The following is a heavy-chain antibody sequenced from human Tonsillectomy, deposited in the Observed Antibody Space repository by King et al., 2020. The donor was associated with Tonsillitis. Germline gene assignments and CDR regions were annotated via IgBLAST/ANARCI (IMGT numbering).Heavy chain of an antibody. J-gene: IGHJ6*02. CDR2: ISSSSSYI. CDR3: ARSEYSSSSYGMDV. CDR1: GFTLNSYT. V-gene: IGHV3-21*01. D-gene: IGHD6-6*01. Sequence: VQLVESGGGLVKPGGSLRLSCAASGFTLNSYTMNWVRQAPGKGLEWVSSISSSSSYIYYADSVKGRLTISRDNAKNSLYLQMNSLRAEDTAVYYCARSEYSSSSYGMDVWGQGTTVTVSS.